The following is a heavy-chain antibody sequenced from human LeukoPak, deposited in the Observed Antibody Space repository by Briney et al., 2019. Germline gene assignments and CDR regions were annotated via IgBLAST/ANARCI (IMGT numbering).Heavy chain of an antibody. CDR3: ARDLGLVEMATITGSWFDP. CDR1: GFTFSSYA. J-gene: IGHJ5*02. CDR2: ISSSSSYI. D-gene: IGHD5-24*01. V-gene: IGHV3-21*01. Sequence: GGSLRLSCAASGFTFSSYAMSWVRQAPGKGLEWVSSISSSSSYIYYADSVKGRFTISRDNAKNSLYLQMNSLRAEDTAVYYCARDLGLVEMATITGSWFDPWGQGTLVTVSS.